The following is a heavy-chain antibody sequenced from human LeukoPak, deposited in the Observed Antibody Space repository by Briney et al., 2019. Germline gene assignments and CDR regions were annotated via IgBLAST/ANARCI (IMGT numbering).Heavy chain of an antibody. Sequence: ASVKVSCKASGYTFTSYAMHWVRQAPGQRLEWTGWMNPNSGNTGYAQKFQGRVTMTRNTSISTAYMELSSLRSEDTAVYYCARRSIAAPPRFDPWGQGTLVTVSS. CDR3: ARRSIAAPPRFDP. J-gene: IGHJ5*02. CDR1: GYTFTSYA. V-gene: IGHV1-8*02. D-gene: IGHD6-6*01. CDR2: MNPNSGNT.